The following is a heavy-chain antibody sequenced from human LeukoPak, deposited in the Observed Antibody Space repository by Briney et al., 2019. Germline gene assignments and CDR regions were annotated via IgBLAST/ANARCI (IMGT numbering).Heavy chain of an antibody. CDR1: GFTFDGYA. CDR2: IYSGGST. D-gene: IGHD6-19*01. CDR3: ARDRFVVAGIERAPDAFDI. Sequence: GGSLRLSCAASGFTFDGYAIHWVRQAPGKGLEWVSVIYSGGSTYYADSVKGRFTISRDNSKNTLYLQMNSLRAEDTAVYYCARDRFVVAGIERAPDAFDIWGQGTMGTVSS. J-gene: IGHJ3*02. V-gene: IGHV3-53*01.